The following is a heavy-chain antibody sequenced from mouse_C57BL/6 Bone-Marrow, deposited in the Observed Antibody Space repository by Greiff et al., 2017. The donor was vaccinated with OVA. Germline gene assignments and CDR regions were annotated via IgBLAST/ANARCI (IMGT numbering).Heavy chain of an antibody. D-gene: IGHD3-2*02. CDR1: GYAFTNYL. J-gene: IGHJ2*01. CDR2: INPGSGGT. Sequence: VQLQQSGAELVRPGTSVKVSCKASGYAFTNYLIEWVKQRPGQGLEWIGVINPGSGGTNYNEKFKGKATLTADKSSSTAYMQLSSLTSEYSSVYFCAVREYYFDYWGQGTTLTVSS. V-gene: IGHV1-54*01. CDR3: AVREYYFDY.